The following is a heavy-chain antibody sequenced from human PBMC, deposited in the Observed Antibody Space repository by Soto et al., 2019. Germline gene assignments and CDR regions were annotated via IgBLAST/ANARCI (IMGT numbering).Heavy chain of an antibody. J-gene: IGHJ5*02. CDR1: GGTFSSYA. Sequence: SVKVSCKASGGTFSSYAISWVRQAPGQGLEWMGGIIPIFSTANYAQKFQGRVTITADESTSTAYMGLSSLRSEDTAVYYCAKRYGSGSYENWFDPWGQGTLVTVSS. CDR2: IIPIFSTA. D-gene: IGHD3-10*01. V-gene: IGHV1-69*13. CDR3: AKRYGSGSYENWFDP.